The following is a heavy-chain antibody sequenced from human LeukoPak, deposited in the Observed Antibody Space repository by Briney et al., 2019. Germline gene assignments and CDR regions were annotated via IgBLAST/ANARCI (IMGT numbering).Heavy chain of an antibody. CDR3: ALVGPQEYFQH. J-gene: IGHJ1*01. Sequence: GGSLGLSCAASGXTFSDYYMSWIRQAPGKGLEWVSYISSSSSYTNYADSVKGRITISRDNAKNSLYLQMNSLTAEDTAVYYCALVGPQEYFQHWGQGTLVTVSS. D-gene: IGHD1-26*01. V-gene: IGHV3-11*06. CDR1: GXTFSDYY. CDR2: ISSSSSYT.